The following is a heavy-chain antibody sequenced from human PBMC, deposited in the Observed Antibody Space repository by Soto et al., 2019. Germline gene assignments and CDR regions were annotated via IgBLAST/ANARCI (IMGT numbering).Heavy chain of an antibody. CDR3: ARRDYDSSGYYSFDDAFDI. J-gene: IGHJ3*02. D-gene: IGHD3-22*01. Sequence: SETLSLACTVSGGSISSYYWSWIRQPPGKGLEWIGYIYYSGSTNYNPSLKSRVTISVDTSKNQFSLKLSSVTAADTAVYYCARRDYDSSGYYSFDDAFDIWGQGTMVTVSS. CDR2: IYYSGST. V-gene: IGHV4-59*08. CDR1: GGSISSYY.